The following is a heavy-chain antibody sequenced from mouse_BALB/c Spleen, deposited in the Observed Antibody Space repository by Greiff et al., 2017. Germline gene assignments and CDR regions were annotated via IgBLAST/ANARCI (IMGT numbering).Heavy chain of an antibody. CDR3: AREGYLHPSDGYYDYFDY. V-gene: IGHV3-6*02. D-gene: IGHD2-3*01. J-gene: IGHJ2*01. Sequence: EVKLVESGPGLVKPSQSLSLTCSVTGYTITSGYFWYWIRQFPGNKLEWMGYISYDGSNNYNPSLKNRISITRDTSKNQFFLKLNSVTTEDTATYDCAREGYLHPSDGYYDYFDYWGQGTTLTVSS. CDR2: ISYDGSN. CDR1: GYTITSGYF.